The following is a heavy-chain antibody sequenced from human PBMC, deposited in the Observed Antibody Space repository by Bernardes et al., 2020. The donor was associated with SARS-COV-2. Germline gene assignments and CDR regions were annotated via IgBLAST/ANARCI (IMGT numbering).Heavy chain of an antibody. J-gene: IGHJ4*02. V-gene: IGHV3-21*01. CDR3: ARPTDYYDSSHSFDY. D-gene: IGHD3-22*01. CDR2: ISSGSSYI. CDR1: GFTFNYYT. Sequence: VGSLRLSCGASGFTFNYYTMTWVRQAPGQGLEWVASISSGSSYIHYADSVKGRFVVSRDNAKNSLYLQMNSLRAEDTAVYYCARPTDYYDSSHSFDYWGQGTLVTVSS.